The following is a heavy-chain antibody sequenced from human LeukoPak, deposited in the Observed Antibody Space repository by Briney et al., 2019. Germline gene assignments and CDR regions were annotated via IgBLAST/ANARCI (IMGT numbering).Heavy chain of an antibody. Sequence: GESLKISCKGSGYRFTTYWIGWVRQMPGKGLEWMGIIYPGDSDTRYSPSFQGQVTISADKSISTAYLQWSTLKASDTAMYYCARHSARYYDSSGYYFDYWGQGTLVTVSS. CDR3: ARHSARYYDSSGYYFDY. J-gene: IGHJ4*02. D-gene: IGHD3-22*01. CDR2: IYPGDSDT. CDR1: GYRFTTYW. V-gene: IGHV5-51*01.